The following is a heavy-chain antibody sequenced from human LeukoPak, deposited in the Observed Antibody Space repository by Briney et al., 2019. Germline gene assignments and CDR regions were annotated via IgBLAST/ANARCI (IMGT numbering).Heavy chain of an antibody. J-gene: IGHJ4*02. Sequence: PSETLSLTCTVSDDSISTNTYYWSWIRQPPGKGLEWVASLHYSGTPYYSPSLNSRISIFVDTSKRQFSLKLRSVTASDTAVYYCTRGGDLYKVGNFWGQGTLVTVSS. V-gene: IGHV4-39*01. CDR1: DDSISTNTYY. CDR2: LHYSGTP. CDR3: TRGGDLYKVGNF. D-gene: IGHD2-21*01.